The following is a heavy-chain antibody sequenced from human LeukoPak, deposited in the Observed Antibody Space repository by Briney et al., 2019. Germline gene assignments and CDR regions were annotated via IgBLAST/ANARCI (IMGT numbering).Heavy chain of an antibody. CDR1: GYTFTSYD. J-gene: IGHJ4*02. CDR3: ARLYYDYVWGSYRAPYFDY. CDR2: MNPNSGNT. Sequence: ASVKVSCKASGYTFTSYDINWVRQATGQGLEWMGWMNPNSGNTGYAQKFQGRVTITRNTSISTAYMELSSLRSEDTAVYYCARLYYDYVWGSYRAPYFDYWGQGTLVTVSS. D-gene: IGHD3-16*02. V-gene: IGHV1-8*03.